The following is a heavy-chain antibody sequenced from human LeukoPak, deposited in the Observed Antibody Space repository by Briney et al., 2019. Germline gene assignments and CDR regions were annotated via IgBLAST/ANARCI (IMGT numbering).Heavy chain of an antibody. CDR1: GFTFSSHS. V-gene: IGHV3-21*01. D-gene: IGHD6-13*01. Sequence: PGGSLRLSCAASGFTFSSHSMNWVRQAPGKGLEWVSSISSSSSYIYYADSVKGRFTISRDNAKNSLYLQMKSLRAEDTAVYYCARDRESSSWFDYWGQGTLVTVSS. J-gene: IGHJ4*02. CDR3: ARDRESSSWFDY. CDR2: ISSSSSYI.